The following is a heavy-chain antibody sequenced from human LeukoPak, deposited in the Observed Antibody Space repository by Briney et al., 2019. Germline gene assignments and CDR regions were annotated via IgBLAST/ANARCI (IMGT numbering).Heavy chain of an antibody. CDR2: ISAYNGNT. CDR1: GGTFGSYA. Sequence: ASVKVSCKASGGTFGSYAISWVRQAPGQGLEWMGWISAYNGNTNYAQKLQGRVTMTTDTSTSTAYMELRSLRSDDTAVYYCARDWYSSSWYTNAFDIWGQGTMVTVSS. CDR3: ARDWYSSSWYTNAFDI. J-gene: IGHJ3*02. D-gene: IGHD6-13*01. V-gene: IGHV1-18*01.